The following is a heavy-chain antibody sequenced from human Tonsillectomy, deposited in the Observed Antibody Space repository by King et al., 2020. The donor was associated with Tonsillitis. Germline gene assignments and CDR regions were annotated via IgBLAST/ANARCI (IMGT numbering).Heavy chain of an antibody. J-gene: IGHJ5*02. Sequence: QLQESGPGLVKPSETLSLTCTVSGGSISSSSYYWGWIRQPPGKGLEWIGSIYYSGSTYYNPSLKSRVTISVDTSKNQFSLKLSSVTAADTAVYYCARSTLIAAAGIWHEPPGNWFDPWGQGTLVTVSS. CDR1: GGSISSSSYY. CDR3: ARSTLIAAAGIWHEPPGNWFDP. D-gene: IGHD6-13*01. V-gene: IGHV4-39*01. CDR2: IYYSGST.